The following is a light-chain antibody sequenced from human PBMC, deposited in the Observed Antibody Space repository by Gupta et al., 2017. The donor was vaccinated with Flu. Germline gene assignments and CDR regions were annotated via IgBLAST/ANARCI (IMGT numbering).Light chain of an antibody. J-gene: IGLJ3*02. CDR1: ASAIVDYNY. CDR3: SSHTFAATRWV. V-gene: IGLV2-14*01. Sequence: ITCSSTRTASAIVDYNYVSWYQQHTAKAPNLLIYEVTRRPSGVSNRFSGSKSGNTAALTTSGLQAEDEASYHCSSHTFAATRWVFGGGTTVTVL. CDR2: EVT.